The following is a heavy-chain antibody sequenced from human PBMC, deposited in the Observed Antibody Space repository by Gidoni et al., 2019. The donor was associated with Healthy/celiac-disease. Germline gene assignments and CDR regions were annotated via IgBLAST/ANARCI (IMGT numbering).Heavy chain of an antibody. CDR3: ARGGWYSSGRLVERFFDY. D-gene: IGHD6-19*01. CDR2: INHSGST. J-gene: IGHJ4*02. Sequence: QVQLQQWGAGLLKPSETLSPTCAVYGGSFSGYYWSWIRQPPGKGLEWIGEINHSGSTNYNPSLKSRVTISVDTSKNQFSLKLSSVTAADTAVYYCARGGWYSSGRLVERFFDYWGQGTLVTVSS. V-gene: IGHV4-34*01. CDR1: GGSFSGYY.